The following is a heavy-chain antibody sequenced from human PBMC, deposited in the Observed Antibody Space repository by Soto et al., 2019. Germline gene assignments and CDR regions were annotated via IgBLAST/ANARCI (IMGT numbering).Heavy chain of an antibody. CDR2: NLPLFNIS. J-gene: IGHJ2*01. V-gene: IGHV1-69*01. D-gene: IGHD3-10*01. CDR1: GGAFSSYA. Sequence: QVQLVQSGAEVKKPGSSVKVSCKASGGAFSSYAISWVRQAPGQGLEWMGGNLPLFNISNYAQKFQGRVTITADEPTSTAYMDLSNLTSEDTAVYYCARRRLGYGSWYFGLWGRGTLITV. CDR3: ARRRLGYGSWYFGL.